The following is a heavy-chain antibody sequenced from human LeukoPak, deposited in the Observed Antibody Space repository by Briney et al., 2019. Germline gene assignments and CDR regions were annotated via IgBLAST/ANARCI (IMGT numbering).Heavy chain of an antibody. CDR2: INPNSGGT. CDR3: ASMLTPPRYDSSGYVNWFDP. D-gene: IGHD3-22*01. CDR1: GYTFTGYY. V-gene: IGHV1-2*02. J-gene: IGHJ5*02. Sequence: ASVKVSCKASGYTFTGYYMHWVRQAPGQGLEWVGWINPNSGGTNYAQKFQGRVTMTRDTSISTAYMELSRLRSDDTAVYYCASMLTPPRYDSSGYVNWFDPWGQGTLVTVSS.